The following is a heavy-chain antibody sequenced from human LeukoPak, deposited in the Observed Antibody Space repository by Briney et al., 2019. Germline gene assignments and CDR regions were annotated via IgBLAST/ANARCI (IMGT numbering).Heavy chain of an antibody. CDR1: GGSINSYY. D-gene: IGHD2-15*01. CDR3: ARAQYCSGGSCYLRWRLGALDY. CDR2: IYYSGST. J-gene: IGHJ4*02. Sequence: SETLSLTCTVSGGSINSYYWSWIRQPPGKGLEWIGYIYYSGSTNYNPSLKSRVTISVDTSKNQFSLKLSSVTAADTAVYYCARAQYCSGGSCYLRWRLGALDYWGQGTLVTVSS. V-gene: IGHV4-59*01.